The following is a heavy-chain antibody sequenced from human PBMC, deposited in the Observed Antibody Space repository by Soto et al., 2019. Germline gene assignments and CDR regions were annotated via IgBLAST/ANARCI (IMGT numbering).Heavy chain of an antibody. Sequence: ASVKVSCKASGYTFTGYYMHWVRQAPGQGLEWMGWINPNSGGTNYAQKFQGWVTMTRDTSISTAYMELSRLRPDDTAVYYCARDRPPPIAAAATDPNYYYYGMDVWGQGTTVTVSS. CDR2: INPNSGGT. J-gene: IGHJ6*02. V-gene: IGHV1-2*04. CDR1: GYTFTGYY. CDR3: ARDRPPPIAAAATDPNYYYYGMDV. D-gene: IGHD6-13*01.